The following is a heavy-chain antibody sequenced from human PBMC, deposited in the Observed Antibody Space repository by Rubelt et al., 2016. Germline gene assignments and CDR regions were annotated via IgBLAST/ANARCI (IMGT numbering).Heavy chain of an antibody. V-gene: IGHV4-59*01. CDR3: VRANYFDY. J-gene: IGHJ4*02. CDR2: IHYSGST. CDR1: GCSISSYY. Sequence: QVQLQESGPGLVKPSETLSLTCTVSGCSISSYYWSWIRQPPGKGLEWIGDIHYSGSTNYSPSLKSRVTISGDPSKNRFSLKLTSVTAADTAVYYCVRANYFDYWGQGTLVTVSS.